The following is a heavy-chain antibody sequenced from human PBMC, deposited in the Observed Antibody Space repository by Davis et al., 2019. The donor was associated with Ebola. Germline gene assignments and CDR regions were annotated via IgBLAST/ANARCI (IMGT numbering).Heavy chain of an antibody. CDR1: GGSISSYY. D-gene: IGHD3-10*01. V-gene: IGHV4-59*01. CDR2: IYYSGST. J-gene: IGHJ4*02. CDR3: ARVGRWFGDPRAFDY. Sequence: SETLSLTCTASGGSISSYYWSWIRQPPGKGLEWIGSIYYSGSTNYNPSLKSRVTISVDTSKNQFSLKLSSVTAADTAVYYCARVGRWFGDPRAFDYWGQGTLVTVSS.